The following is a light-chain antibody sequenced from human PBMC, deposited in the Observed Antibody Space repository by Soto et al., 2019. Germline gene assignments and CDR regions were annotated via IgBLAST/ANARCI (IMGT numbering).Light chain of an antibody. CDR3: QQYNGYPHT. CDR2: DAS. CDR1: QSVSDW. V-gene: IGKV1-5*01. J-gene: IGKJ5*01. Sequence: DIQMTQSPSTLSASVGDRVTITCRASQSVSDWLAWYQQKPGKAPKLLIFDASSLERGVPSRFSGGGSGTEFTLTISSLQPDDFATYYCQQYNGYPHTFGQGTRLEIK.